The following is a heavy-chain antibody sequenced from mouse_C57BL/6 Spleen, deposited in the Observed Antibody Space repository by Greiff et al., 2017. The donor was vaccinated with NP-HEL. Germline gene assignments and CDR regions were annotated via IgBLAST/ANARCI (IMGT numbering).Heavy chain of an antibody. D-gene: IGHD4-1*01. J-gene: IGHJ2*01. CDR2: IYPGGGYT. V-gene: IGHV1-63*01. CDR1: GYTFTNYW. CDR3: ARSSGEVFDY. Sequence: QVQLQQSGAELVRPGTSVKMSCKASGYTFTNYWIGWAKQRPGHGLEWIGVIYPGGGYTNYNEKFKGKATLTADKSSSTAYMQFSSLTSEDSAIYYCARSSGEVFDYWGQGTTLTVSS.